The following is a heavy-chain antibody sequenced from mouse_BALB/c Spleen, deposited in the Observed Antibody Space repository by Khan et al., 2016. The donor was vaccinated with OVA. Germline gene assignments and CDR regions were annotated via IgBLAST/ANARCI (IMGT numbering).Heavy chain of an antibody. V-gene: IGHV1S136*01. D-gene: IGHD2-14*01. CDR1: EYTFTSYV. CDR3: AKNYRYDVYFDY. J-gene: IGHJ2*01. Sequence: EVQLQESGPELVKPGASVKMSCEASEYTFTSYVIHWVKQKPGQGLEWIGYIYPFNDDTKYNEKFKGKATLTSDTSSSTAYMELRSLTSEDSVVYYCAKNYRYDVYFDYWGQGTTLTVSS. CDR2: IYPFNDDT.